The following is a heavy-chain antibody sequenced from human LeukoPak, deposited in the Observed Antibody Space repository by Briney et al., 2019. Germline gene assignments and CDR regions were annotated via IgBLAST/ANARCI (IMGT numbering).Heavy chain of an antibody. CDR2: IYSGGST. CDR3: ARGQSYYEAFDI. D-gene: IGHD1-26*01. J-gene: IGHJ3*02. Sequence: GGSLRLSCAASGFTVSSDYMSWVRQPPGKGLEWVSVIYSGGSTNYADSVKGRFTISRDNSKNTPHLQMNSLRVEDTAVYYCARGQSYYEAFDIWGQGTMVTVSS. V-gene: IGHV3-53*03. CDR1: GFTVSSDY.